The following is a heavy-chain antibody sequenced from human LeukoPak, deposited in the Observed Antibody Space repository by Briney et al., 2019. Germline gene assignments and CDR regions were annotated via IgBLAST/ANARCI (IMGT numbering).Heavy chain of an antibody. J-gene: IGHJ3*02. D-gene: IGHD3-22*01. V-gene: IGHV3-7*01. CDR3: ASSRFPEYYDSSGRPQSDAFDI. CDR2: IKQDGSEK. CDR1: GFTFSSYW. Sequence: PGGSLRLSCAASGFTFSSYWMSWVRQAPGKGLEWVANIKQDGSEKYYVDSVKGRFTISRDNAKNSLYLQMNSLRAEDTAVYYCASSRFPEYYDSSGRPQSDAFDIWGQGTMVTVSS.